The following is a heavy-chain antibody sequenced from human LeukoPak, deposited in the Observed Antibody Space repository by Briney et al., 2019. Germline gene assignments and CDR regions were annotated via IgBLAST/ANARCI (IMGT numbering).Heavy chain of an antibody. CDR2: TSVNNGDT. Sequence: ASVKVSCKASGYMFNIYGISWVRQAPGQGLEWMAWTSVNNGDTKYGQKFQGRVTMTTDTSTTTAYMELRSLTSDDTAVYYCARAGAVVDNWFDPWGQGTLVTVSS. V-gene: IGHV1-18*01. CDR1: GYMFNIYG. D-gene: IGHD2-15*01. CDR3: ARAGAVVDNWFDP. J-gene: IGHJ5*02.